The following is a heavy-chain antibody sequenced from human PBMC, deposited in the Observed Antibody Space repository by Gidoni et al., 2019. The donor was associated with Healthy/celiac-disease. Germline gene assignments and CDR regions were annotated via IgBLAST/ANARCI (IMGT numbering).Heavy chain of an antibody. CDR3: AKERGVTTANWSFDL. V-gene: IGHV3-23*01. CDR1: GFTFSSYA. Sequence: EVQLLESGGGVVQPGGSLRLSCAASGFTFSSYAMGWVRQAPGTGPAWVFAFSAIGGSTDYADSVTGPFTISSDNSKNTLYLPMYRLRAEDTAVYYCAKERGVTTANWSFDLWGRGTLVTVSS. CDR2: FSAIGGST. D-gene: IGHD4-17*01. J-gene: IGHJ2*01.